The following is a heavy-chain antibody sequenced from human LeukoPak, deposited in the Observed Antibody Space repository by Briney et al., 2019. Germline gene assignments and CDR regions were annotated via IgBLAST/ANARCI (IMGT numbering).Heavy chain of an antibody. CDR1: GGSISSVGYN. D-gene: IGHD6-19*01. V-gene: IGHV4-31*03. CDR3: ARVSPGIAVDNDFDY. Sequence: SETLSLTCTVSGGSISSVGYNWSWIRPHPGKGLEWIGYIYYSGSTYYNPSLKSRVTISVDTSKNQFSLKLSSVTAADTAVYYCARVSPGIAVDNDFDYWGQGTLVTVSS. J-gene: IGHJ4*02. CDR2: IYYSGST.